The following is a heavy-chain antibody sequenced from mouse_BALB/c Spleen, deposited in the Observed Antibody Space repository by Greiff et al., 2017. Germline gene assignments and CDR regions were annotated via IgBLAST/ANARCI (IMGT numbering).Heavy chain of an antibody. J-gene: IGHJ2*01. CDR2: IYPGDGDT. CDR3: ARQLGDYGSPLDY. D-gene: IGHD2-4*01. CDR1: GYTFTSYW. Sequence: QVQLQQSGAELARPGASVKLSCKASGYTFTSYWMQWVKQRPGQGLEWIGAIYPGDGDTRYTQKFKGKATLTADKSSSTAYMQLSSLASEDSAVYYCARQLGDYGSPLDYWGQGTTLTVSS. V-gene: IGHV1-87*01.